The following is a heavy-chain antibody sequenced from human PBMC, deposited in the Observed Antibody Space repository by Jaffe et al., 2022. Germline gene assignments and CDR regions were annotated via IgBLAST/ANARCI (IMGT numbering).Heavy chain of an antibody. J-gene: IGHJ6*03. CDR1: GFTFSSYG. V-gene: IGHV3-30*02. D-gene: IGHD6-6*01. CDR2: IRYDGSNK. CDR3: AKGVARAKGVHSSSDKYYYYMDV. Sequence: QVQLVESGGGVVQPGGSLRLSCAASGFTFSSYGMHWVRQAPGKGLEWVAFIRYDGSNKYYADSVKGRFTISRDNSKNTLYLQMNSLRAEDTAVYYCAKGVARAKGVHSSSDKYYYYMDVWGKGTTVTVSS.